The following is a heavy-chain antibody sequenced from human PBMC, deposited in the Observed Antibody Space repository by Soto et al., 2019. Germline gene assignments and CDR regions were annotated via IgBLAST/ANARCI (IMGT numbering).Heavy chain of an antibody. J-gene: IGHJ4*02. Sequence: PGGSLRLSCAASGFTFSSYEMNWVRQAPGKGLEWVSYTSSSGSTIYYADSVKGRFTISRDNAKNSLYLQMNSLRAEDTAVYYRARVSSGWYLSRADDYWGQGTLVTVSS. V-gene: IGHV3-48*03. CDR2: TSSSGSTI. CDR3: ARVSSGWYLSRADDY. CDR1: GFTFSSYE. D-gene: IGHD6-19*01.